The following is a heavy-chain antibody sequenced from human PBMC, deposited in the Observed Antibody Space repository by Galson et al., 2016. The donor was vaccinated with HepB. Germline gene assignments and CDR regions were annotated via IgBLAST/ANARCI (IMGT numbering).Heavy chain of an antibody. CDR1: GYTFSAYG. D-gene: IGHD1-7*01. CDR2: ISAYKGDT. CDR3: TRDGASRNYGVDANYYGMDV. Sequence: SVKVSCKASGYTFSAYGVSWVRQAPGQGLEWMGWISAYKGDTNYAQKFQGRVTMTTDTSTGTAYMELRSLRSDDTAVYYCTRDGASRNYGVDANYYGMDVWGQGTTVTVSS. J-gene: IGHJ6*02. V-gene: IGHV1-18*01.